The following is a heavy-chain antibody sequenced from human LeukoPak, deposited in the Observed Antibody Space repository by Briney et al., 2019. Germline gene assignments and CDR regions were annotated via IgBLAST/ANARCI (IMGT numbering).Heavy chain of an antibody. D-gene: IGHD3-22*01. Sequence: GGSLRLSCAVSGFTFSSYSMNWVRQAPGKGLEWVSFFSSSGSYIYYADSVKGRFTISRDIAKNSLFLQMNSLRVEDTAVYYCAKDGDYDQPLLFDYWGQGTLVTVSS. CDR1: GFTFSSYS. V-gene: IGHV3-21*01. J-gene: IGHJ4*02. CDR2: FSSSGSYI. CDR3: AKDGDYDQPLLFDY.